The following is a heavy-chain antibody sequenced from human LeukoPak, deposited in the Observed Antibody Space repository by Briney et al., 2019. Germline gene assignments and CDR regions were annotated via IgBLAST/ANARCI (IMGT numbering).Heavy chain of an antibody. V-gene: IGHV5-51*01. CDR2: IYPGDSDT. CDR3: ARLGIAARDYMDV. D-gene: IGHD6-6*01. CDR1: GYRFTNYW. J-gene: IGHJ6*03. Sequence: GESLKISCKGSGYRFTNYWLGWVRQVPGKGLDYMGIIYPGDSDTRYIPSFQGQVTISADKSISTAYLQWSSLKASGTAMYYCARLGIAARDYMDVWGKGTTVTVSS.